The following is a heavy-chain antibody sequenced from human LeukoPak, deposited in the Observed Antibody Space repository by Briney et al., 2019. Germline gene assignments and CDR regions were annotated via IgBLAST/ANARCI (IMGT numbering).Heavy chain of an antibody. D-gene: IGHD6-19*01. CDR1: RGSISDNY. CDR2: VYYSGGGT. CDR3: ARGNSSGWYGGFGY. Sequence: SETLSLTCSVSRGSISDNYWSWIRQPPGKGPEWIGYVYYSGGGTNYNPSLRSRVTISVDTSKNQFSLSLGSVTATDTAGYYSARGNSSGWYGGFGYWGQGILVTVSS. J-gene: IGHJ4*02. V-gene: IGHV4-59*01.